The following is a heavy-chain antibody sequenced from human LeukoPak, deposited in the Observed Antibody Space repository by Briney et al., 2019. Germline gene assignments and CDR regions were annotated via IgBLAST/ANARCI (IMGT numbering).Heavy chain of an antibody. CDR1: GLIFDDYT. D-gene: IGHD6-19*01. CDR3: ARGSGWSPPNY. V-gene: IGHV3-43*01. J-gene: IGHJ4*02. Sequence: GGSLRLSCAASGLIFDDYTMHWVRQAPGKGLEWVSLISRNGAVTKYADSVRGRFTVSRDNSKNSLYLQMNSLRAEDTAVYYCARGSGWSPPNYWGQGTLVTVSS. CDR2: ISRNGAVT.